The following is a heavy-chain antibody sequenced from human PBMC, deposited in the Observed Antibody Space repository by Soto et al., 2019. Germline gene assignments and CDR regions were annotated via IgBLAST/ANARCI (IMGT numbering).Heavy chain of an antibody. CDR1: GGSISSSSYY. Sequence: PSETLSLTCTVSGGSISSSSYYWGWIRQPPGKGLEWIGSIYYSGSTYYNPSLKSRVTISVDTSKNQFSLKLSSVTAADTAVYYCARLLAYYDFWSGYLSFDYWGQGTLVTVSS. V-gene: IGHV4-39*01. D-gene: IGHD3-3*01. J-gene: IGHJ4*02. CDR2: IYYSGST. CDR3: ARLLAYYDFWSGYLSFDY.